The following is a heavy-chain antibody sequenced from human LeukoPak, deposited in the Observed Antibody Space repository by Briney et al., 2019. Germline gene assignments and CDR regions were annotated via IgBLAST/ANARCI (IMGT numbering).Heavy chain of an antibody. CDR1: VYTFTDHY. CDR3: ATNEVVGLYSYFDY. V-gene: IGHV1-2*02. J-gene: IGHJ4*02. Sequence: GASVKVSCKASVYTFTDHYMHWVRQAPGQGLEWMGWISPKSGGTNYAQKFQGRVTMTRDTSVSTAYMELSRLRSDDTAVYYCATNEVVGLYSYFDYWGQGTLVTVSS. D-gene: IGHD5-12*01. CDR2: ISPKSGGT.